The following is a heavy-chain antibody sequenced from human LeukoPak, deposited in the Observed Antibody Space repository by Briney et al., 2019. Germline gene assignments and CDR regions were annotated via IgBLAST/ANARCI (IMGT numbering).Heavy chain of an antibody. CDR2: TYYRSKWFS. CDR3: ARIATKDGRDY. V-gene: IGHV6-1*01. D-gene: IGHD5-12*01. Sequence: SQTLSLTCAISGDSVSSKSAAWNWVTQFPSRGLEWLGRTYYRSKWFSEYAVSEKSRITINPDTAKNQFSLQLNSVTPDDTAVYYCARIATKDGRDYWGQGILVTVSS. CDR1: GDSVSSKSAA. J-gene: IGHJ4*02.